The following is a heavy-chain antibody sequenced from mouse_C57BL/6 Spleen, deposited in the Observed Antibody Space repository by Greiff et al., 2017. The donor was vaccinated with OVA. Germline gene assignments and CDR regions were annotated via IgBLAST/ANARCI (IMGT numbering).Heavy chain of an antibody. V-gene: IGHV5-6*01. CDR1: GFTFSSYG. CDR3: ARHEEYYGSPYWYFDV. D-gene: IGHD1-1*01. Sequence: EVKLVESGGDLVKPGGSLKLSCAASGFTFSSYGMSWVRQTPDKRLEWVATISSGGSYTYYPDSVKGRFTISRDNAKNTLYLQMSSLKSEDTAMYYCARHEEYYGSPYWYFDVWGTGTTVTVAS. CDR2: ISSGGSYT. J-gene: IGHJ1*03.